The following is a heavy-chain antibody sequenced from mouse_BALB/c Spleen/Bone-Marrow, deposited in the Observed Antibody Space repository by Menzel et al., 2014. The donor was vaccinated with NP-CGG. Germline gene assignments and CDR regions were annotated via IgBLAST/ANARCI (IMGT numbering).Heavy chain of an antibody. Sequence: VHVKQSGPELVKPGASVKISCKTSGYTFTEYTMHWVKQSQGKSLEWIGGINPNNGGTTYNQKFKGKATLTVGKSSSTAYMELRSLTSEDSAVYYCARKRPGTDYYFDYWGRGTTLTVSS. J-gene: IGHJ2*01. CDR2: INPNNGGT. CDR3: ARKRPGTDYYFDY. V-gene: IGHV1-18*01. CDR1: GYTFTEYT. D-gene: IGHD3-3*01.